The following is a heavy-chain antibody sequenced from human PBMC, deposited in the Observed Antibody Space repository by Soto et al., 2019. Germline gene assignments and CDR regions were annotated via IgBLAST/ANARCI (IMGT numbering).Heavy chain of an antibody. V-gene: IGHV4-30-2*01. CDR1: CGSISGGGFS. J-gene: IGHJ4*02. CDR3: ARLQFGEGFDY. CDR2: ILHTGGT. D-gene: IGHD3-10*01. Sequence: SETLSLTCAVSCGSISGGGFSWSWIRQPPGKGLEWIGYILHTGGTQYNPSLKSRVSMSVDKSKNQFSLHLTSVTAADTAVYYCARLQFGEGFDYWGQGALVTV.